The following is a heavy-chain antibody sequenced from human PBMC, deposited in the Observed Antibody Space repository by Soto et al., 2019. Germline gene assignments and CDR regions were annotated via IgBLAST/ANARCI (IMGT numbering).Heavy chain of an antibody. Sequence: QVQLVESGGGVVQPGRSLRLSCAVSGFTFSTYGMHWVRQAPGKGLEWVSVIWYDGSNKYYADSVKGRFTISRDNSKNTLYLQMNSLRAEDTAVYYCARDGGPFGAGSSDYWGQGTLVTVSS. CDR3: ARDGGPFGAGSSDY. D-gene: IGHD3-10*01. CDR2: IWYDGSNK. CDR1: GFTFSTYG. J-gene: IGHJ4*02. V-gene: IGHV3-33*01.